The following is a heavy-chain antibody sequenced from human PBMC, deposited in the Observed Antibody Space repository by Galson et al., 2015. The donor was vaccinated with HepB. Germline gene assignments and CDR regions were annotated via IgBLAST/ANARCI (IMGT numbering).Heavy chain of an antibody. J-gene: IGHJ6*02. D-gene: IGHD3-22*01. CDR1: GFTFSSYA. V-gene: IGHV3-30-3*01. CDR2: ISYDGSNK. Sequence: SLRLSCAASGFTFSSYAMHWVRQAPGKGLEWVAVISYDGSNKYYADSVKGRFTISRDNSKNTLYLQMNSLRAEDTAVYYCATDSSGYQGHYYYGMDVWGQGTTVTVSS. CDR3: ATDSSGYQGHYYYGMDV.